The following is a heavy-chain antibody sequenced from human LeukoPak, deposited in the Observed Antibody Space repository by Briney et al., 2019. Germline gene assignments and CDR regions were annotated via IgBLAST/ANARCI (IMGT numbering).Heavy chain of an antibody. CDR1: GFTFSSYA. Sequence: GGSLRLSCAASGFTFSSYAMHWVRQAPGKGLEWVAVMSYDGSNKYYADSVKGRFTISRDNSKNTLYLQMNSLRAEDTAVYYCAKEFVPAATLFDYWGQGTLVTVSS. J-gene: IGHJ4*02. D-gene: IGHD2-2*01. V-gene: IGHV3-30-3*01. CDR3: AKEFVPAATLFDY. CDR2: MSYDGSNK.